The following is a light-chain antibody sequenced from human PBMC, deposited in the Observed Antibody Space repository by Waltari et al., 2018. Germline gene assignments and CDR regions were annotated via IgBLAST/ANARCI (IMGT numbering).Light chain of an antibody. CDR1: QSVSSN. CDR3: QQYNNWPPMYT. CDR2: ATS. Sequence: EIVMTQSPATLSVSPGERATLSCRASQSVSSNLAWYQQKPGQAPRLLIYATSTRAAGIPARFSSSGSGTEFTLTISSLQSEDFAVYYCQQYNNWPPMYTFGQGTKLEIK. V-gene: IGKV3-15*01. J-gene: IGKJ2*01.